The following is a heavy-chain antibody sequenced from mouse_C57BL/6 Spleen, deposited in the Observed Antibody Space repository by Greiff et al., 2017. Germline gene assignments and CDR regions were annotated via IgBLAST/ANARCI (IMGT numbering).Heavy chain of an antibody. CDR1: GIDFSRYW. Sequence: EVKLMESGGGLVQPGGSLKLSCAASGIDFSRYWMSWVRRAPGKGLEWIGEINPDSSTINYAPSLKDKFIISRDNAKNTLYLQMSKVRSEDTALYYCASANPNGGAMDYWGQGTSVTVSS. CDR3: ASANPNGGAMDY. CDR2: INPDSSTI. V-gene: IGHV4-1*01. J-gene: IGHJ4*01.